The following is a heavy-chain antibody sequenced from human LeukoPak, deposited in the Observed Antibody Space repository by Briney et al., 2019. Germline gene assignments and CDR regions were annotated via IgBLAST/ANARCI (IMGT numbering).Heavy chain of an antibody. V-gene: IGHV5-51*01. CDR1: GYTSPNSW. J-gene: IGHJ5*02. CDR2: IYLDTSKT. Sequence: GESLKISCQVSGYTSPNSWIAWVRQMPGTGLELMGIIYLDTSKTKYSPSFQGQVTISVDKSINTAYLQWHSLKASDTAMYYCARHEGGGPFDPWGQGTLVTVSS. D-gene: IGHD3-16*01. CDR3: ARHEGGGPFDP.